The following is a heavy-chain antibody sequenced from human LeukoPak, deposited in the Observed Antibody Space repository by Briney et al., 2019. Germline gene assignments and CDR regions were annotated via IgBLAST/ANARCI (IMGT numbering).Heavy chain of an antibody. CDR1: GFNFSSYS. J-gene: IGHJ4*02. Sequence: PGGSLRLSCAGSGFNFSSYSMSWVRQAPWKGLEFVSSISSSSSFIYYADSVKGRFTISRDNAKKSLSLQMNSLRADDTAVSYCARGYRSSWYLDWGKGNLVTGYS. V-gene: IGHV3-21*01. D-gene: IGHD6-13*01. CDR2: ISSSSSFI. CDR3: ARGYRSSWYLD.